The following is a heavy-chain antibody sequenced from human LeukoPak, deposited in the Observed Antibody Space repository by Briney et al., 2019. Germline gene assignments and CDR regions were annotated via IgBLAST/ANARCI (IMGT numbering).Heavy chain of an antibody. V-gene: IGHV3-23*01. CDR2: ISGSGGST. CDR1: GFTFSSYA. Sequence: EGSLRLSCAASGFTFSSYAKSWVRQAPGKGLEWFSAISGSGGSTYYADSVKGRFTISRDNSKNTLYLQMNSLRAEGTALYYCAKDTGWLQLLYYFDYWGQGTLVTVSS. D-gene: IGHD5-24*01. CDR3: AKDTGWLQLLYYFDY. J-gene: IGHJ4*02.